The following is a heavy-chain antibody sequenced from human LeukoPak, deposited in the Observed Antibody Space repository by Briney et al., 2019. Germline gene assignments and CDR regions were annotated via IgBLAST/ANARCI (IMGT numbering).Heavy chain of an antibody. CDR1: GYSFTSYW. CDR2: INGGNGNT. Sequence: GESLKISCKGSGYSFTSYWIGWVRQMPGKGLEWMGWINGGNGNTKYSQKFQGRVIITRDTSASTAYMELSSLRSEDTAVYHCARGFPYSSGWSHFDYWGQGTLVTVSS. CDR3: ARGFPYSSGWSHFDY. D-gene: IGHD6-19*01. V-gene: IGHV1-3*01. J-gene: IGHJ4*02.